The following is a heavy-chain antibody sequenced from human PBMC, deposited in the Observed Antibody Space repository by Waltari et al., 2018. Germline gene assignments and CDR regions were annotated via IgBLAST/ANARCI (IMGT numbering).Heavy chain of an antibody. V-gene: IGHV1-18*01. Sequence: QVQLVQSGAEVKKPGASVKVSCKASGYTFTSYGISWVRQAPGQGLEWMGWISAYNGNTNYAQKLQGRVTMTTGTSTSTSYMELRSLGSDDTAVYYRARDQGPLRWNYLDYYYYGMDVWGQGTTVTVSS. D-gene: IGHD1-7*01. J-gene: IGHJ6*02. CDR2: ISAYNGNT. CDR3: ARDQGPLRWNYLDYYYYGMDV. CDR1: GYTFTSYG.